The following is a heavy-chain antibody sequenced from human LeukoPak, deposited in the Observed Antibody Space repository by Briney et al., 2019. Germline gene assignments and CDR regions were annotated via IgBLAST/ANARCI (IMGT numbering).Heavy chain of an antibody. V-gene: IGHV3-9*01. Sequence: GGSLRLSCAASGFTFSSYAMSWVRQAPGKGLEWVSGISWNSGSIGYADSVKGRFTISRDNAKNSLYLQMSSLRAEDTALYYCAKASDSGSYSGFDYWGQGTLVTVSS. D-gene: IGHD1-26*01. CDR1: GFTFSSYA. J-gene: IGHJ4*02. CDR3: AKASDSGSYSGFDY. CDR2: ISWNSGSI.